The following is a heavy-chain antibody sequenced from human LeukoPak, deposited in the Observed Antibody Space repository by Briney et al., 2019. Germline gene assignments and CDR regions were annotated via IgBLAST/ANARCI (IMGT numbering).Heavy chain of an antibody. CDR2: INPNSGGT. J-gene: IGHJ4*02. D-gene: IGHD3-16*02. CDR1: GYTFTGYY. CDR3: ARVDARLRLGELSPFDY. V-gene: IGHV1-2*02. Sequence: ASVKVSCKASGYTFTGYYMHWVRQAPGQGLEWMGWINPNSGGTNYAQKFQGRVTMTRDTSISTAYMELSRLRSDDTGVYYCARVDARLRLGELSPFDYWGQGTLVTVSS.